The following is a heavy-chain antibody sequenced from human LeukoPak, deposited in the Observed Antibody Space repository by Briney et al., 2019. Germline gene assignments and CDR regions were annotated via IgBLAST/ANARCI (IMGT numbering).Heavy chain of an antibody. CDR3: AKESSSSWFVDY. Sequence: GGSLRLSCAASGFTFRSYSMNWVRQAPGKGLEWVSYISSSSSTIYYADSVKGRFTISRDNAKNSLYLQMNSLRDEDTAVYYCAKESSSSWFVDYWGQGTLVTVSS. J-gene: IGHJ4*02. CDR1: GFTFRSYS. V-gene: IGHV3-48*02. D-gene: IGHD6-13*01. CDR2: ISSSSSTI.